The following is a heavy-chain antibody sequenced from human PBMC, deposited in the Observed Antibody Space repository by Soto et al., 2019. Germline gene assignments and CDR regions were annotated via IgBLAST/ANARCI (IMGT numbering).Heavy chain of an antibody. V-gene: IGHV4-34*01. J-gene: IGHJ4*02. CDR3: ARGKLSDYVWGSYRYHFDY. Sequence: TLSLTCAVYGGSFSGYYWSWIRQPPGKGLEWIGEINHSGSTNYNPSLKSRVTISVDTSKNQFSLKLSSVTAADTAVYYCARGKLSDYVWGSYRYHFDYWGQGTVVTVSS. CDR1: GGSFSGYY. D-gene: IGHD3-16*02. CDR2: INHSGST.